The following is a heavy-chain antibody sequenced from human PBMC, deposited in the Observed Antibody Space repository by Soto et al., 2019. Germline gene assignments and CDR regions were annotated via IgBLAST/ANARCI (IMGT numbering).Heavy chain of an antibody. CDR1: GFTLSDYA. D-gene: IGHD6-13*01. V-gene: IGHV3-9*01. Sequence: EVQLVESGGDLVQPGRSLRLSCAASGFTLSDYAMHWVRQAPGQGLEWVSGINWNSDNIAYADSVQGRFTISRDNANNSLYLQMNSLRPEDTAFYYCGKVPVTDGIRWFDSWGQGTLVTVSS. CDR2: INWNSDNI. CDR3: GKVPVTDGIRWFDS. J-gene: IGHJ5*01.